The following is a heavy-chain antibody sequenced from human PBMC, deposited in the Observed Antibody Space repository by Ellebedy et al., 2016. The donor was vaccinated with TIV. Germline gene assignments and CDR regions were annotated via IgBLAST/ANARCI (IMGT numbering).Heavy chain of an antibody. V-gene: IGHV4-31*03. Sequence: LRLXCTVSGGSISSGGYYWSWIRQHPGKGLEWIGYIYYSGSTYYNPSLKSRVTISVDTSKNQFSLKLSSVTAADTAVYYCARAGGYSYGYDYWGQGTLVTVSS. CDR3: ARAGGYSYGYDY. D-gene: IGHD5-18*01. CDR1: GGSISSGGYY. CDR2: IYYSGST. J-gene: IGHJ4*02.